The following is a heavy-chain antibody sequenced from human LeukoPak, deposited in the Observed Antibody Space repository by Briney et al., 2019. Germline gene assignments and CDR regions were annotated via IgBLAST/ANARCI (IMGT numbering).Heavy chain of an antibody. CDR1: GFTFSSYA. Sequence: GRSLRLSCAASGFTFSSYAMHWVRQAPGKGLEWVAVISSDGSNIYYADSVKGRFTISRDNSKSTLYLQMNGLRAEDAAVYYCASAQCGGGTCYQIFDYWGQGTLVTASS. V-gene: IGHV3-30-3*01. D-gene: IGHD2-15*01. J-gene: IGHJ4*02. CDR3: ASAQCGGGTCYQIFDY. CDR2: ISSDGSNI.